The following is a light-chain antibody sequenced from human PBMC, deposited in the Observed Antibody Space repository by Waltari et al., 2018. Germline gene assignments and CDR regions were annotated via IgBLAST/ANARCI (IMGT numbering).Light chain of an antibody. CDR2: STS. J-gene: IGKJ1*01. V-gene: IGKV3D-15*01. Sequence: IVMTQSPATLSLSPGDSATLSRRASQSVSSTFAWFQQKPGQPPRLLIYSTSTRATGIPARFTGSGSSTEFILTISSLQPEDFSTYYCQQYDYWPWTFGQGTRVETK. CDR1: QSVSST. CDR3: QQYDYWPWT.